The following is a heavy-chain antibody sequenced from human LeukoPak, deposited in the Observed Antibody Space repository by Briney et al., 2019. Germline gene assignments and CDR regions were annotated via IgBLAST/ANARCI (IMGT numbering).Heavy chain of an antibody. CDR2: IYYSGST. V-gene: IGHV4-39*07. CDR1: GGSISSSSYY. CDR3: ARETSQKGAHYMDV. Sequence: PSETLSLTCTVSGGSISSSSYYWGWIRQPPGKGLEWIGTIYYSGSTYYNPSLKSRVTISVDTSKNQFSLKLSSVTAADTAVYYCARETSQKGAHYMDVWGKGTTVTISS. D-gene: IGHD3-16*01. J-gene: IGHJ6*03.